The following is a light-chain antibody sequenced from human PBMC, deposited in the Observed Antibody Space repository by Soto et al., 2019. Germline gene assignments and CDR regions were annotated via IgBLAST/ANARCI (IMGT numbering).Light chain of an antibody. Sequence: DVVMTQTPLSLSVAPGQPASISCKSSQSLVHITGETFLFWYLQKRGQSPQLXIYEVSTRASGVQDRFSGSGAGTEFTLEISRVETDDVGIYYCMQSTQLTPTFGQGTRLEIK. CDR2: EVS. CDR1: QSLVHITGETF. CDR3: MQSTQLTPT. J-gene: IGKJ5*01. V-gene: IGKV2D-29*02.